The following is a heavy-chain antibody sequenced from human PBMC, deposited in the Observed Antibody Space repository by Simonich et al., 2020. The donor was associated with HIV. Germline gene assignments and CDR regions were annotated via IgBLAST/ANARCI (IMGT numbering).Heavy chain of an antibody. CDR1: GFSLSTSGVG. V-gene: IGHV2-5*02. CDR2: IYWEDDK. Sequence: QITLKESGPTLVKPTQPLTLTCTFSGFSLSTSGVGVGWILQPPGKALEWIALIYWEDDKLYSPSLKSRLTITKDTSKNQVVLTMTNMDPVDTATYYCAHRRLNWGGDYFDYWGQGTLVTVSS. CDR3: AHRRLNWGGDYFDY. D-gene: IGHD7-27*01. J-gene: IGHJ4*02.